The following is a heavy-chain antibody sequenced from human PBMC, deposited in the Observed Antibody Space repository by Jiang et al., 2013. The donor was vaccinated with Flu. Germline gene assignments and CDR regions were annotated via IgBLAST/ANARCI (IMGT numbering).Heavy chain of an antibody. Sequence: SLTCTISGDSISSNTYYWGWIRQPPGKGLEWIGSIYYSGSTYYNLSLKSRVTISVDTSKNQFSLKLSSVTAADTAVYYCAREGITQEAYWGQGTLVTVSS. CDR2: IYYSGST. D-gene: IGHD1-14*01. CDR1: GDSISSNTYY. V-gene: IGHV4-39*07. CDR3: AREGITQEAY. J-gene: IGHJ4*02.